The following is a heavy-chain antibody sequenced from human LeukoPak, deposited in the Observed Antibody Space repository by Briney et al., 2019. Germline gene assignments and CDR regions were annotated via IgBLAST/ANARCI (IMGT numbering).Heavy chain of an antibody. CDR1: GFTFSSYW. D-gene: IGHD3-16*01. V-gene: IGHV3-74*01. J-gene: IGHJ6*02. CDR2: INSDGSST. CDR3: ARDYGTNDMDV. Sequence: GSLRLSCAASGFTFSSYWMYWVRQAPGKGLMWVSRINSDGSSTSYADSVKGRFTISRDNAKNTLYLQMNSLRAEDTAVYYCARDYGTNDMDVWDQGTTVTVSS.